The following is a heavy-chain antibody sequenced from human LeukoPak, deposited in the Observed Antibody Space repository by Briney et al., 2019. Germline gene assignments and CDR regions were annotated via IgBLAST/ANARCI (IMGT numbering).Heavy chain of an antibody. CDR1: GFTFSDHY. D-gene: IGHD3-9*01. J-gene: IGHJ4*02. Sequence: ASVTVSFKASGFTFSDHYMHWVRQAPGQGLEWMGWINGNSGTTFYAQKFQDRITVTRDTSISTMYMELNRLTSDDTAVYYCARDFDWGPDYWGQGTLVAVSS. CDR2: INGNSGTT. V-gene: IGHV1-2*02. CDR3: ARDFDWGPDY.